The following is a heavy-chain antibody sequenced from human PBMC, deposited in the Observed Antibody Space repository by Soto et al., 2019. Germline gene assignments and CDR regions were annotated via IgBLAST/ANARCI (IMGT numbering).Heavy chain of an antibody. CDR2: IWFDGGNK. J-gene: IGHJ6*02. V-gene: IGHV3-33*01. CDR3: ARAHYGSGSNYYYGMDV. D-gene: IGHD3-10*01. CDR1: GFTFSRYG. Sequence: QVELVESGGGVVQPGRSLRLSCAAAGFTFSRYGMHWVRQAPGKGLEWVAVIWFDGGNKYYTDSVKGRFTISRDNSKNSLDLQRNRLRVEDTALYYCARAHYGSGSNYYYGMDVWGQGTTVTVSS.